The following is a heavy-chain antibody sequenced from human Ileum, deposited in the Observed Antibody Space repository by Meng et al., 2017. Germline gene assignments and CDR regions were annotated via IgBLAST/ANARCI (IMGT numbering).Heavy chain of an antibody. CDR1: GGSISNYY. D-gene: IGHD2-15*01. J-gene: IGHJ4*02. V-gene: IGHV4-59*01. Sequence: QAQPQESGPGLVKPLETLSLTCTVSGGSISNYYWSWSRQPPGKGLDWIGYIHYHGSTNYNPSLKSRITMSVDTSKNQVSLKLSSVTAADTAIYYCAAFCSGGSCPDYWGQGTLVTVSS. CDR2: IHYHGST. CDR3: AAFCSGGSCPDY.